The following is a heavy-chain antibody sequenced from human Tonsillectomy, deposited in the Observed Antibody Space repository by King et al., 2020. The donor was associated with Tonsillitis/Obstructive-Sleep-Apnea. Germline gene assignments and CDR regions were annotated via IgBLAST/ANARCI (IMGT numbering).Heavy chain of an antibody. CDR3: AKLYGGNSGSHFDY. D-gene: IGHD4-23*01. CDR1: GFTFSSYA. J-gene: IGHJ4*02. V-gene: IGHV3-23*04. CDR2: ISDSGGST. Sequence: VQLVESGGGLVQSGGSLRLSCAASGFTFSSYAMSWVRQAPGKGLEWVSVISDSGGSTYYADSVKGRFTISRDNSKNTLYLQMKSLRAADTALYYCAKLYGGNSGSHFDYWGQGTLVTVSS.